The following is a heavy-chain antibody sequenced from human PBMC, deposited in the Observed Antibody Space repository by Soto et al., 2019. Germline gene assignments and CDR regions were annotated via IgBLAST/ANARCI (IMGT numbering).Heavy chain of an antibody. V-gene: IGHV1-18*01. CDR1: GYTFTSYG. Sequence: ASVKVSCTASGYTFTSYGISWVRQAPGQGLEWMGWISAYNGNTNYAQKLQGRVTMTTDTSTSTAYMELRSLRSDDTAVYYCARDAGPYCSGGSCYSLDYWGQGALVTVSS. D-gene: IGHD2-15*01. CDR2: ISAYNGNT. CDR3: ARDAGPYCSGGSCYSLDY. J-gene: IGHJ4*02.